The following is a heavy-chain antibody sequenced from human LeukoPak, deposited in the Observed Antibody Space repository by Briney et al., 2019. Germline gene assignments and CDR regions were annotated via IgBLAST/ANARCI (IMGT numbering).Heavy chain of an antibody. V-gene: IGHV3-66*01. D-gene: IGHD3-10*01. CDR1: GFTFSSYS. CDR2: IYSGGST. J-gene: IGHJ6*02. Sequence: GGSLRLSCAASGFTFSSYSMNWVRPAPGKGLEWVSVIYSGGSTYYAGSVKGRFTISRDNSKNTLYLQMNSLRAEDTAVYYCARAVGRYGSGSYYRHYYYGMDVWGQGTTVTVSS. CDR3: ARAVGRYGSGSYYRHYYYGMDV.